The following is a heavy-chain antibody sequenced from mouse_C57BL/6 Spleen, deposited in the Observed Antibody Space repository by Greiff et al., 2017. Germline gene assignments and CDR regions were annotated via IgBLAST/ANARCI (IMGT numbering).Heavy chain of an antibody. CDR3: ARITTVVATNAMDY. CDR2: ISSGGSYT. J-gene: IGHJ4*01. D-gene: IGHD1-1*01. Sequence: EVKLVESGGDLVKPGGSLKLSCAASGFTFSSYGMSWVRQTPDKRLEWVATISSGGSYTYYPDSVKGRFTISRDNAKNTLYLQMSSLKSEDTAMYYCARITTVVATNAMDYWGQGTSVTVSS. CDR1: GFTFSSYG. V-gene: IGHV5-6*01.